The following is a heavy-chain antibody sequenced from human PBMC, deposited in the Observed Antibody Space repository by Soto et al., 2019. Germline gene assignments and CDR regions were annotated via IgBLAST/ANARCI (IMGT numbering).Heavy chain of an antibody. CDR3: AREVGGLGPYYYYGMDV. J-gene: IGHJ6*02. V-gene: IGHV3-11*05. D-gene: IGHD3-16*01. Sequence: PGGSLRLSCAASGFTFSDYYMSWIRQAPGKGLEWVSYISSSSSYTNYADSVKGRFTISRDNAKNSLYLQMNSLRAEDTAVYYCAREVGGLGPYYYYGMDVWGQGTTVTV. CDR2: ISSSSSYT. CDR1: GFTFSDYY.